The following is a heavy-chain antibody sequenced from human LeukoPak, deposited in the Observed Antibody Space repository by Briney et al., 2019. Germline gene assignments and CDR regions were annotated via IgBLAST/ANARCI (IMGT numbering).Heavy chain of an antibody. J-gene: IGHJ5*02. CDR3: ASRVGDDLYYYYGSGSYYNP. V-gene: IGHV3-23*01. CDR1: GFTFSSYA. Sequence: GGSLRLSCAASGFTFSSYAMSWVRQAPGKGLEWVSAISGSGGSTYYADSVKGRFTISRDNSKNTLYLQMNSLRAEDTAVYYCASRVGDDLYYYYGSGSYYNPWGQGTLVTVSS. D-gene: IGHD3-10*01. CDR2: ISGSGGST.